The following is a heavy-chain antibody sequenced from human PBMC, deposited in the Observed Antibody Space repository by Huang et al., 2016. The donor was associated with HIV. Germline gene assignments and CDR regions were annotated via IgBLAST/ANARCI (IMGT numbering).Heavy chain of an antibody. CDR3: AKHLGGRRGFTFIVLFGAFDM. J-gene: IGHJ3*02. V-gene: IGHV3-23*01. CDR2: TTASGGST. CDR1: GFTFGSYA. Sequence: PGGSLRLSCTASGFTFGSYAMNWVRQAPGKGLEWVSGTTASGGSTYYAKSVKGRFTISRGNSKNTLYLQMNSLRAEDTALYYCAKHLGGRRGFTFIVLFGAFDMWGQGTMVTVSS. D-gene: IGHD3-3*01.